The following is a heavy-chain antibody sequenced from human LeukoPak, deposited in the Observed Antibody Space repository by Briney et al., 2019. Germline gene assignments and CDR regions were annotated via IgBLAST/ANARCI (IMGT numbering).Heavy chain of an antibody. CDR1: GGSISSYY. Sequence: SSETLSLTCTVSGGSISSYYWSWIRQPAGKGLEWIGRIYTSGSTNYNPSLKSRVTMSVDTSKNQFSLKLSSVTAADTAVYYCARGHDFWSGNLGYHYMDVWGKGTTVTVSS. CDR2: IYTSGST. D-gene: IGHD3-3*01. J-gene: IGHJ6*03. V-gene: IGHV4-4*07. CDR3: ARGHDFWSGNLGYHYMDV.